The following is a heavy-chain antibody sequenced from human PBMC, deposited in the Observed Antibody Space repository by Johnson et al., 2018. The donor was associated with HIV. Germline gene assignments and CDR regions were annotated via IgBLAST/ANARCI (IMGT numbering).Heavy chain of an antibody. V-gene: IGHV3-64*04. CDR3: AKDRVRYTSDVDAFDL. CDR1: GFTFSSYA. CDR2: ISSNGGST. J-gene: IGHJ3*01. Sequence: QVQLVESGGGLVQPGGSLRLSCAASGFTFSSYAMHWVRQAPGKGLEYVSAISSNGGSTYYADSVRGRFTISRDNAENSLYLQMNSLRAEDTALYSCAKDRVRYTSDVDAFDLWGQGTMVTVSS. D-gene: IGHD1-1*01.